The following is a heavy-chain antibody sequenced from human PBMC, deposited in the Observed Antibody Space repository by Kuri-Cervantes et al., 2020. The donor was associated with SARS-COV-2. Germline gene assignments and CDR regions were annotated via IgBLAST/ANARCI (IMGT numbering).Heavy chain of an antibody. Sequence: SALVSCKASGGTFSSYAISWVRQAPGQGLEWMGGIIPILGIANYAQKLKGRVTITADKSTSTAYMELRSLGSDDTAVYYCAMVRKDSSGGTEDYWGQGTLVTVSS. V-gene: IGHV1-69*04. J-gene: IGHJ4*02. CDR1: GGTFSSYA. CDR2: IIPILGIA. CDR3: AMVRKDSSGGTEDY. D-gene: IGHD3-22*01.